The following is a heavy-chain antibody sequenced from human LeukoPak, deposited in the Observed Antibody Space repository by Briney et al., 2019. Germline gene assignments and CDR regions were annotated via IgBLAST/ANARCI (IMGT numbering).Heavy chain of an antibody. CDR2: IYYSGST. Sequence: PSETLSLTCTVSGDSISRYYWSWIRQPPGKGLEWIGYIYYSGSTNYNPSLKSRVTISVDTSKNQFSLKLSSVTAADTAAYYCARLSRTVGRDAFDIWGQGTMVTVSS. CDR3: ARLSRTVGRDAFDI. V-gene: IGHV4-59*01. CDR1: GDSISRYY. D-gene: IGHD4-23*01. J-gene: IGHJ3*02.